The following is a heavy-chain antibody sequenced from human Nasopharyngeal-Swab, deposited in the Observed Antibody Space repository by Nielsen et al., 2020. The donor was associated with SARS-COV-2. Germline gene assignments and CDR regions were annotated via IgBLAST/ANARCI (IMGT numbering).Heavy chain of an antibody. D-gene: IGHD2-2*01. CDR1: GYTLTELS. Sequence: ASVKVSCKVSGYTLTELSMHWVRQAPGKGLEWMGGFDPEDGETIYAQKFQGRVTMTEDTSTDTAYMELSSLRSEDTAVYYCATENGGVGGSSTSLLPYYYYYGMDVRGQGTTVTVSS. V-gene: IGHV1-24*01. CDR3: ATENGGVGGSSTSLLPYYYYYGMDV. CDR2: FDPEDGET. J-gene: IGHJ6*02.